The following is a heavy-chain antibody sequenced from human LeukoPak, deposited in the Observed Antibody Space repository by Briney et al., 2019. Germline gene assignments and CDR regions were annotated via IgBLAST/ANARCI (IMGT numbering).Heavy chain of an antibody. CDR2: IRQDGSEK. CDR1: GFTFTDYW. D-gene: IGHD6-13*01. CDR3: ARDGTAAGLYFDL. V-gene: IGHV3-7*01. Sequence: GGSLRLSCGVSGFTFTDYWMNWVRQAPGKGPEWVASIRQDGSEKTYVDSVKGRFTISRDNTKNSLSLQLNGLRAEDTAVYYCARDGTAAGLYFDLWGQGTLVTFSS. J-gene: IGHJ4*01.